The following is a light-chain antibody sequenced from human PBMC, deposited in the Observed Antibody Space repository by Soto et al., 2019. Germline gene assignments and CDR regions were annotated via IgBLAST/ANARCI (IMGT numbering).Light chain of an antibody. Sequence: QSVLTQPPSASGTPGQRVIISCSGSSSNIGNNIVNWYQHLPGAAPKLLIWHNALRPSGVPDRFSGFKSGTSASLVVSGLRSDDEADYFCAAWDDSLTGVVFGGGTKLTVL. J-gene: IGLJ2*01. CDR1: SSNIGNNI. V-gene: IGLV1-44*01. CDR3: AAWDDSLTGVV. CDR2: HNA.